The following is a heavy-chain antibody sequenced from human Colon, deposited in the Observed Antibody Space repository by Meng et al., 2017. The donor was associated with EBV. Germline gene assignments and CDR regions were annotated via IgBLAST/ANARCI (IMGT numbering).Heavy chain of an antibody. CDR1: GGSVSSGGYY. CDR2: IYYSGST. V-gene: IGHV4-31*03. D-gene: IGHD6-19*01. Sequence: ASGPALVKPSQPLSLPCTVSGGSVSSGGYYWTWIRQHPGKGLEWFGHIYYSGSTFYNPSLKRRVIISIDTSKNQFSLNLRSATAADTAVYYCARVSSGWDYFDYWGQGTLVTVSS. CDR3: ARVSSGWDYFDY. J-gene: IGHJ4*02.